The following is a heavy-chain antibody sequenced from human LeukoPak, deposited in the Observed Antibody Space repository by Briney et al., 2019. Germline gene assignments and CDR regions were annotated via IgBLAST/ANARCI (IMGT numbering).Heavy chain of an antibody. J-gene: IGHJ4*02. V-gene: IGHV4-30-2*01. CDR3: ARSGRSDILTGYTFDY. CDR2: IYHSGST. CDR1: GGSISSGGYS. Sequence: PSQTLSLTCAVSGGSISSGGYSWSWIRQPPGKGLEWIGYIYHSGSTSYNPSLKSRVTISVDMSKSQFSLKLSSVTAADTAVYYCARSGRSDILTGYTFDYWGQGTLVTVSS. D-gene: IGHD3-9*01.